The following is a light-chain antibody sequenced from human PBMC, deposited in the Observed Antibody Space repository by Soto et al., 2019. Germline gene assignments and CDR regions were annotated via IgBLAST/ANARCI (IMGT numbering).Light chain of an antibody. CDR1: QSVASSH. CDR3: QQYGSAPFT. V-gene: IGKV3-20*01. Sequence: NGLKQSPGTLSLKQGERATLSCRGSQSVASSHLAWYRQKPGQTPRLLIYDASSRATGIPDRISGSGSGTDFTLTISRLEPEDFAVYYCQQYGSAPFTFGPRTNVDV. J-gene: IGKJ3*01. CDR2: DAS.